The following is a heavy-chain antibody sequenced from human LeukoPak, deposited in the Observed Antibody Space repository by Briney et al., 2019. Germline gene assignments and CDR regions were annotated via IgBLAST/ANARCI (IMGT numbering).Heavy chain of an antibody. CDR3: ASRGVGATPNDY. J-gene: IGHJ4*02. V-gene: IGHV4-4*08. D-gene: IGHD1-26*01. CDR2: IYTSGST. Sequence: SETLSLTCSVSGGSISSYFWSWIRQPPGKGLEWIGRIYTSGSTNYNPSLKSRVTISVDTSKNQFSLKLSSVTAADTAVYYCASRGVGATPNDYWGQGTLVTVSS. CDR1: GGSISSYF.